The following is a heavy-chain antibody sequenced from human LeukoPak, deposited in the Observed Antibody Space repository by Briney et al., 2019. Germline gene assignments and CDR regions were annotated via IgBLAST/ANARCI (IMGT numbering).Heavy chain of an antibody. D-gene: IGHD1-26*01. CDR3: AKFDAEYTGSYSYYYYMDV. Sequence: GGSLRLSCATSGFTFSSYAMSWVRQAPGKWLEWLSAISGSRGSTYYTDSVKGRFTISRDNSKNTLYLQMNSLRAEDTAVYYCAKFDAEYTGSYSYYYYMDVWGKGTTVTVSS. CDR2: ISGSRGST. CDR1: GFTFSSYA. J-gene: IGHJ6*03. V-gene: IGHV3-23*01.